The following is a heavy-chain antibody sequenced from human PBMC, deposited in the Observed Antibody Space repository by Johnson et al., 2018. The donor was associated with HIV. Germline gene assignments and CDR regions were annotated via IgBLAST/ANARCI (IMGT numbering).Heavy chain of an antibody. J-gene: IGHJ3*02. CDR1: GFTFSSYW. CDR3: ARVRRSGWFDNDAFDI. V-gene: IGHV3-7*04. D-gene: IGHD6-19*01. Sequence: VHLVESGGGLVQPGGSLRLSCLASGFTFSSYWMSWVRQAPGKGLEWVANIKKSGRERSSVDSLKGGFPISRDNSKNTLFLLMSSLRADDTAVYYCARVRRSGWFDNDAFDIWGQGTMVTVSS. CDR2: IKKSGRER.